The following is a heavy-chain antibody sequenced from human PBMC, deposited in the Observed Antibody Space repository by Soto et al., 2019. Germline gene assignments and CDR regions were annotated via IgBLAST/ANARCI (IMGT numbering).Heavy chain of an antibody. CDR2: IVVGTGNT. J-gene: IGHJ5*02. CDR3: AADKAPTDPYNWVDP. D-gene: IGHD1-1*01. Sequence: QGQLVQSGPEVKKPGTSVKVSCKASGFNFGTSAIHWVRQARGHRLEWIGWIVVGTGNTNYAQKFQERVTITRDMSTSSAYMELSSLISDDTAVYYCAADKAPTDPYNWVDPWGQGTQVTVSS. CDR1: GFNFGTSA. V-gene: IGHV1-58*02.